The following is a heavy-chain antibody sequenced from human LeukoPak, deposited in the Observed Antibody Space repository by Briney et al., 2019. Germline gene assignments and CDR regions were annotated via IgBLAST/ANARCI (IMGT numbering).Heavy chain of an antibody. CDR2: ISYDGSNK. CDR3: ANLPTVTKNYFDY. J-gene: IGHJ4*02. CDR1: GFTFSSYG. V-gene: IGHV3-30*18. D-gene: IGHD4-17*01. Sequence: GGSLRLSCAASGFTFSSYGMHWVRQAPGKGLEWVAVISYDGSNKYYADSVKGRFTISRDNSKNTLYLQMNSLRAEDTAVYYCANLPTVTKNYFDYWGQGTLVTVSS.